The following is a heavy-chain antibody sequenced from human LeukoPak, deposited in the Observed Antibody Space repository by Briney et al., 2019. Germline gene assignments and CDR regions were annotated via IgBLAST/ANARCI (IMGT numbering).Heavy chain of an antibody. CDR1: IEPFSRYY. V-gene: IGHV4-34*01. D-gene: IGHD1-26*01. CDR3: ARGWLVGAAFYY. Sequence: SETLSLPCAVWIEPFSRYYWRWTPQPPGKGLECIGEINHSGSTNYNPALKSQVTISVDTSKNQFSLKLRSVTAADTAVYYCARGWLVGAAFYYWGQGTLVTVSS. CDR2: INHSGST. J-gene: IGHJ4*02.